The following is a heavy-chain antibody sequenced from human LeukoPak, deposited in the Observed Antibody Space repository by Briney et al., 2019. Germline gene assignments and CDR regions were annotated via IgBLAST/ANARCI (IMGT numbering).Heavy chain of an antibody. Sequence: ASVKVSCKASGYTFTSYGMSWVRQAPGQGLEWMGWISAYNGNTNYAQKLQGRVTMTTDTSTSTAYMELRSLRSDDPAVYYCATVWGDGYRPDYWGQGTLVTVSS. D-gene: IGHD5-24*01. CDR1: GYTFTSYG. V-gene: IGHV1-18*01. J-gene: IGHJ4*02. CDR2: ISAYNGNT. CDR3: ATVWGDGYRPDY.